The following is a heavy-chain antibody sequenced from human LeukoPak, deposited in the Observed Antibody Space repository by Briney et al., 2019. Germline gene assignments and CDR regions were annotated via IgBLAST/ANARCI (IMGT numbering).Heavy chain of an antibody. CDR1: GGSISSGGYY. CDR2: IYYSGST. D-gene: IGHD4-17*01. CDR3: VVGIEHYGDYAWFDP. V-gene: IGHV4-31*03. Sequence: SETLSLTCTVSGGSISSGGYYWSWIRQHPGKGLEWIGYIYYSGSTYYNPSLKSRVTISVDTSKNQFSLKLSSVTAADTAVYYCVVGIEHYGDYAWFDPWGQGTLVTVSS. J-gene: IGHJ5*02.